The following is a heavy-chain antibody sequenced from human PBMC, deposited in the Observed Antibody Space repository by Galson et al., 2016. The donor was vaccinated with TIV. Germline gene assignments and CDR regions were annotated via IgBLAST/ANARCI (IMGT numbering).Heavy chain of an antibody. D-gene: IGHD3-3*02. CDR2: ISETSSYT. V-gene: IGHV3-21*01. CDR1: GFSFSTYS. Sequence: SLRLSCAASGFSFSTYSMNWVRQAPGKGLEWVSYISETSSYTYHADSVKGRFTIPRDNAKNSLYLQMNSLRAEDTAMYYCARSAAFGTRIWYVFDYWGQGSMVTVSS. J-gene: IGHJ4*02. CDR3: ARSAAFGTRIWYVFDY.